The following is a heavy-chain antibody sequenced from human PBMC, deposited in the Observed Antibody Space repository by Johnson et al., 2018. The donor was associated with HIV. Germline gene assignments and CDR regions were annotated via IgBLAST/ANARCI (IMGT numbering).Heavy chain of an antibody. CDR1: GFTFRHAW. Sequence: QVQLVESGGGLVQPGGSLRLSCTASGFTFRHAWMSWVRQAPGKGLEWVAVIWYDGTNRYYGDSVKGRFTISRDNSKNTVYLQMNGLRAEDTAVYHCAKDLYSSSWTNDAFDIWGQGTMVTVSS. J-gene: IGHJ3*02. V-gene: IGHV3-33*06. D-gene: IGHD6-13*01. CDR3: AKDLYSSSWTNDAFDI. CDR2: IWYDGTNR.